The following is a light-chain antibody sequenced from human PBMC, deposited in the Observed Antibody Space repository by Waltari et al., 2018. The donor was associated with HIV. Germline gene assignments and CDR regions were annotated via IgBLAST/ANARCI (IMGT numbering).Light chain of an antibody. CDR1: SSNIGSKY. V-gene: IGLV1-47*01. Sequence: QSVLTQPPSASGTPGQRVTISCSGSSSNIGSKYVYWYQQLPGTAPKLLIHRNNQRPSGVPDRYSASKSGTSASLAISDLRADDEADYYCAAWDDNLSAVVFGGRTKLSVL. J-gene: IGLJ2*01. CDR2: RNN. CDR3: AAWDDNLSAVV.